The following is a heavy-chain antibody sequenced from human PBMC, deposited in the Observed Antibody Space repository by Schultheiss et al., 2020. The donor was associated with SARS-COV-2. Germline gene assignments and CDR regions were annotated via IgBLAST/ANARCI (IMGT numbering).Heavy chain of an antibody. D-gene: IGHD1-26*01. CDR1: GFTFSRYW. CDR2: INSDGSST. Sequence: GGSLRLSCAASGFTFSRYWMHWVRQAPGKGLVWVSRINSDGSSTSYADSVKGRFTISRDNAKNTLYLQMNSLRAEDTAVYYCARFSGTYTTYFQHWGQGTLVTVSS. CDR3: ARFSGTYTTYFQH. V-gene: IGHV3-74*01. J-gene: IGHJ1*01.